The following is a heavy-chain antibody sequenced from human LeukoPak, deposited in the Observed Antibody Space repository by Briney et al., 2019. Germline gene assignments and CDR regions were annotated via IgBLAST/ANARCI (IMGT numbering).Heavy chain of an antibody. CDR1: GGTFSSYA. CDR3: ARLNGMDV. CDR2: FIPILGIA. J-gene: IGHJ6*02. V-gene: IGHV1-69*04. Sequence: SVKVSCKASGGTFSSYAISWVRQAPGQGLEWMGRFIPILGIANYAQKFQGRVTITADKSTSTAYMELSSLRSEDTAVYYCARLNGMDVWGQGTTVTVSS.